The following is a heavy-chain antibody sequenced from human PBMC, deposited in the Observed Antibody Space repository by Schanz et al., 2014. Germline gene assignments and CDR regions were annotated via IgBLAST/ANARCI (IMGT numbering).Heavy chain of an antibody. J-gene: IGHJ4*02. CDR3: TRGSGSRSYGWYYDS. Sequence: VQLVESGGGLVKPGGSLRLSCAASGFTFSSYWMHWVRQAPGKGLVWISRINSDGSSASYADSVKGRFTISRDNAKNTMYLQMNSVRAEDSAVYSCTRGSGSRSYGWYYDSWGQGTLVTVSS. CDR1: GFTFSSYW. V-gene: IGHV3-74*02. CDR2: INSDGSSA. D-gene: IGHD3-10*01.